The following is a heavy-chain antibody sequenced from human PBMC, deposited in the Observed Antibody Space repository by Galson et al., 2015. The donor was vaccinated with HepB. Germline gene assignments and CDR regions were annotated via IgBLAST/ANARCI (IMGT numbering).Heavy chain of an antibody. CDR2: IKQDGSEK. D-gene: IGHD3-10*01. CDR1: GFTFSSYW. V-gene: IGHV3-7*03. J-gene: IGHJ4*02. CDR3: ARRKSGFGDLYYFDY. Sequence: SLRLSCAASGFTFSSYWMSWVRQAPGKGLEWVANIKQDGSEKYYVDSVKGRFTISRDNAKNSLYLQMNSLRAEDTAVYYCARRKSGFGDLYYFDYWGQGTLVTVSS.